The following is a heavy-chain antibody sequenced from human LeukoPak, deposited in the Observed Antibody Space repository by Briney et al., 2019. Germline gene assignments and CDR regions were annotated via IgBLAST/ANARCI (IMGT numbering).Heavy chain of an antibody. Sequence: HPGGSLRLSCAASGFTFSSYDMHWVRQATGKGLEWVSAIGTAGDTYYPGSVKGRFTISRENAKNSLYLQMNSLRAGDTAVYYCARKKQDSSGYDDAFDIWGQGTMVTVSS. V-gene: IGHV3-13*01. CDR1: GFTFSSYD. D-gene: IGHD3-22*01. CDR3: ARKKQDSSGYDDAFDI. CDR2: IGTAGDT. J-gene: IGHJ3*02.